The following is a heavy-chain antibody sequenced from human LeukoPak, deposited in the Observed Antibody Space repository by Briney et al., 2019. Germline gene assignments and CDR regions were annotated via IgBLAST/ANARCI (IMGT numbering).Heavy chain of an antibody. J-gene: IGHJ4*02. V-gene: IGHV4-59*01. D-gene: IGHD3-10*01. CDR1: GGSISSYY. Sequence: PSETLSLTCTVSGGSISSYYWSWIRQPPGKGLEWIGYIYYSGSTNYNPSLKSRVTISVDTSKNQFSLKLSSVTAADTAVYYCAKTMVRGWAYDYWGQGTLVTVSS. CDR2: IYYSGST. CDR3: AKTMVRGWAYDY.